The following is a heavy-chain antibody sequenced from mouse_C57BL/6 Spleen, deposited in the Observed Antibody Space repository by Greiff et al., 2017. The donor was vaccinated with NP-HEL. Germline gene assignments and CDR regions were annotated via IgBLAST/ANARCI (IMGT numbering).Heavy chain of an antibody. CDR1: GFTFSDYY. D-gene: IGHD1-2*01. CDR2: INYDGSST. Sequence: DVQLVESEGGLVQPGSSMKLSCTASGFTFSDYYMAWVRQVPEKGLEWVANINYDGSSTYYLDSLKSRFIISRDNAKNILYLQMSSLKSEDTATYYCARAGYYGYYFDYWGQGTTLTVSS. J-gene: IGHJ2*01. V-gene: IGHV5-16*01. CDR3: ARAGYYGYYFDY.